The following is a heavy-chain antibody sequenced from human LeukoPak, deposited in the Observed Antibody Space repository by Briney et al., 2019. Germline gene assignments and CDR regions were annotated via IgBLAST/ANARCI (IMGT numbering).Heavy chain of an antibody. J-gene: IGHJ3*02. CDR1: GYIFTSYW. CDR3: ARLNDGFDI. CDR2: IDPGDSET. Sequence: GESLKISCKGSGYIFTSYWIAWVRQMPGKGLQWMGIIDPGDSETRYSPSFQGQVTITADKSISTAYLQWSSLKASDTAMYYCARLNDGFDIWGQGAMVIVSS. V-gene: IGHV5-51*01.